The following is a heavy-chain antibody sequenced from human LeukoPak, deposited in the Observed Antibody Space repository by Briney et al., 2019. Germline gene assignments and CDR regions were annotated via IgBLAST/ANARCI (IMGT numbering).Heavy chain of an antibody. J-gene: IGHJ4*02. D-gene: IGHD3-22*01. V-gene: IGHV3-30*02. CDR2: IRYDGSNK. CDR3: AGRNYYDSSAYPPVDY. CDR1: GFTFSSYG. Sequence: GGSLRLSCAASGFTFSSYGMHWVRQAPGKGLEWVAFIRYDGSNKYYADSVKGRFTISRDNSKNTLYLQMNSLRAEDTAVYYCAGRNYYDSSAYPPVDYWGQGTLVTVSS.